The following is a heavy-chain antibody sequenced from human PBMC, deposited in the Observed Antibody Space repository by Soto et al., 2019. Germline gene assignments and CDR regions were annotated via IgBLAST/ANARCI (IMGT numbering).Heavy chain of an antibody. CDR1: GFPFSTYA. CDR2: ISGSGGSI. J-gene: IGHJ4*02. V-gene: IGHV3-23*01. Sequence: EVQLLESGGGLVQPGGSLRLSCAASGFPFSTYALSWVRQAPGKGLEWVSGISGSGGSIYYADSVKGRFAISRDTSRDTVFLQMNSLRVEDTAVYYCSKEGTGGADSSCWQDFDYWGQGTLVTVSS. D-gene: IGHD6-19*01. CDR3: SKEGTGGADSSCWQDFDY.